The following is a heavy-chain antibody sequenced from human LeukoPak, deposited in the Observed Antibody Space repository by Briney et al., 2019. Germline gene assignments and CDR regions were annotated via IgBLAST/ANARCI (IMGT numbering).Heavy chain of an antibody. CDR3: ASSGLGSGYFYNWFDP. D-gene: IGHD3-3*01. J-gene: IGHJ5*02. CDR2: IIPIFGTS. Sequence: GASVKVSCKASGGTFSSYAISWVRQAPGQGLEWMGGIIPIFGTSNYAQKFQGRVTITADESTSTAYMELSSLRSEDTAVYYCASSGLGSGYFYNWFDPWGQGTLVTVSS. V-gene: IGHV1-69*13. CDR1: GGTFSSYA.